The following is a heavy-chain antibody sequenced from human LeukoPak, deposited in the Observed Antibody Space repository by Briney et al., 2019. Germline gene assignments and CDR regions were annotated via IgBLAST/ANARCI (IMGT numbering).Heavy chain of an antibody. Sequence: SETLSLTCTVSGGSISSSSYYWGWIRQPPGEGLEWIGSIYYSGSTYYNPSLKSRVTISVDTSKNQFSLKLSSVTAADTAVYYCARIYLQLVDYWGQGTLVTVSS. D-gene: IGHD6-13*01. CDR1: GGSISSSSYY. CDR2: IYYSGST. V-gene: IGHV4-39*01. CDR3: ARIYLQLVDY. J-gene: IGHJ4*02.